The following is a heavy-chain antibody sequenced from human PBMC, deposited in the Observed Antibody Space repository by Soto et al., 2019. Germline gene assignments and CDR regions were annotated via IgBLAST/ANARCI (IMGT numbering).Heavy chain of an antibody. D-gene: IGHD6-13*01. Sequence: EVQLLESGGGLVQPGGSLRLSCTASGFTFSRHAMTWVRQTPGKGLEWVSGLSDSGGSIYYADSVKGRFTISRDNSMNTRYLQRSTLRADDTAVYYCAKVCSSWYAGFFDLWGQGTLVTVSS. J-gene: IGHJ4*02. CDR3: AKVCSSWYAGFFDL. CDR1: GFTFSRHA. V-gene: IGHV3-23*01. CDR2: LSDSGGSI.